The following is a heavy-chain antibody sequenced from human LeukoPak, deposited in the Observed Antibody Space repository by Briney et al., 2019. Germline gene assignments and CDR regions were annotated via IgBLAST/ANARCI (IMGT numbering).Heavy chain of an antibody. D-gene: IGHD1-26*01. CDR2: ISGSGGST. J-gene: IGHJ4*02. CDR1: GFTFSSYG. Sequence: GGSLRLSCAASGFTFSSYGMSWVRQAPGKGLEWVSAISGSGGSTYYADSVKGRFTISRDNSKNTLYLQMNSLRAEDTAVYYCAKDRPPGGSPLMDYWGQGTLVTVSS. V-gene: IGHV3-23*01. CDR3: AKDRPPGGSPLMDY.